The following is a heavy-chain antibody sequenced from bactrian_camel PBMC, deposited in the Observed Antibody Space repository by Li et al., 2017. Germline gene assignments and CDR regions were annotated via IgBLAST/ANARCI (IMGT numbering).Heavy chain of an antibody. CDR1: GHTYSSNC. CDR3: KVGGASDYCQRTY. D-gene: IGHD3*01. J-gene: IGHJ4*01. Sequence: HVQLVESGGGSVQPGGSLRLSCGASGHTYSSNCMGWFRQDPGKERERVAAIFIGRRTNTWYADSVKGRFTISIDKSSDTVYLQMDSLKPEDTALYFCKVGGASDYCQRTYWGQGTQVTVS. CDR2: IFIGRRT. V-gene: IGHV3S53*01.